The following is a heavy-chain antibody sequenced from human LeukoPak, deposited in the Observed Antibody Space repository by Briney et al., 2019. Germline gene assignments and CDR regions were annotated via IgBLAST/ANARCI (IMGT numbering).Heavy chain of an antibody. CDR3: AREASDAFDI. Sequence: GGSLRLSCAASGFTFSSYDMHWVRQAPGKGLEWVALIWYDGSNKNYADSVKGRFTISRDNSKNTLFLQMNSLRAEDTAVYYCAREASDAFDIWGQGTLVTVSS. CDR1: GFTFSSYD. V-gene: IGHV3-33*01. CDR2: IWYDGSNK. J-gene: IGHJ3*02.